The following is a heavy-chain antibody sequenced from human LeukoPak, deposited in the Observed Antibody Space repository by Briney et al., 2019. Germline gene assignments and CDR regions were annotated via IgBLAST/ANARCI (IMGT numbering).Heavy chain of an antibody. CDR1: GFTFSSYS. D-gene: IGHD3-10*01. V-gene: IGHV3-21*01. CDR3: ARDKLLWFGPFYGYMDV. Sequence: GGSLRLSCAASGFTFSSYSMTWVRQAPGKGLEWVSSISSSSSYIYYADSVKGRFTISRDNAKNSLYLQMNSLRAEDTAVYYCARDKLLWFGPFYGYMDVWGKGTTVTVSS. J-gene: IGHJ6*03. CDR2: ISSSSSYI.